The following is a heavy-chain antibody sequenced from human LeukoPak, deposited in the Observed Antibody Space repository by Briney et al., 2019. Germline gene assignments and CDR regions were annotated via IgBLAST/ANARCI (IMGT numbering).Heavy chain of an antibody. CDR1: GGTFSSYA. V-gene: IGHV1-69*13. CDR2: IIPIFGTA. J-gene: IGHJ5*02. CDR3: ARWYYYGSGSFPTTNWFDP. Sequence: SVKVSCKASGGTFSSYAISWVRQAPGQGLEWMGGIIPIFGTANYARKFQGRVTITADESTSTAYMELSSLRSEDTAVYYCARWYYYGSGSFPTTNWFDPWGQGTLVTVSS. D-gene: IGHD3-10*01.